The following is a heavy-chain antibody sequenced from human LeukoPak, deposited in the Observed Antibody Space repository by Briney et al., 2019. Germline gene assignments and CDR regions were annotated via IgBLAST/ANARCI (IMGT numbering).Heavy chain of an antibody. V-gene: IGHV1-8*01. D-gene: IGHD5-18*01. CDR3: ARYSYGYGYGIYYYYMDV. CDR2: MNPNSGNT. J-gene: IGHJ6*03. Sequence: ASVKVSCKASGYTFTSYDINWVRQATGQGLEWMGWMNPNSGNTGYAQKFQGRVTMTRNTSISTAYMELSSLRSEDTAVYYCARYSYGYGYGIYYYYMDVWGKGTTVTVSS. CDR1: GYTFTSYD.